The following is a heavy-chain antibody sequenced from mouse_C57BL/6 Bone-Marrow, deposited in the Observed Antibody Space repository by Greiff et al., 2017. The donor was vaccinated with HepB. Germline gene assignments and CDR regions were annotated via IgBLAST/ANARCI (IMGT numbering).Heavy chain of an antibody. D-gene: IGHD1-1*01. CDR2: IRNKANGYTT. CDR1: GFTFTDYY. CDR3: ARYAYGSLDY. Sequence: EVQGVESGGGLVQPGGSLSLSCAASGFTFTDYYMSWVRQPPGKALEWLGFIRNKANGYTTEYSASVKGRFTISRDNSQSILYLQMNALRAEDRATYYCARYAYGSLDYWGQGTTLTVSS. J-gene: IGHJ2*01. V-gene: IGHV7-3*01.